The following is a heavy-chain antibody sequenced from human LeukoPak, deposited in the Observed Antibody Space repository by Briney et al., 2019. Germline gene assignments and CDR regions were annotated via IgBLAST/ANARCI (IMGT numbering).Heavy chain of an antibody. V-gene: IGHV4-39*07. Sequence: SETLSLTCTVSGASISNTFYWGWIRQPPGKGLEWIGSIYYTGSTHYNPSLKSRVTISLDTSKNQFSLKLSSVTAADTAVYYCAREGYWGQGTLVTVSS. CDR2: IYYTGST. CDR1: GASISNTFY. J-gene: IGHJ4*02. CDR3: AREGY.